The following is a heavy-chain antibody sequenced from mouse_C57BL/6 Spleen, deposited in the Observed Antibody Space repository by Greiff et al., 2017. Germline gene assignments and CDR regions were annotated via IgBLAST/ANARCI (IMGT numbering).Heavy chain of an antibody. J-gene: IGHJ2*01. CDR1: GYTFTDYN. CDR2: INPNNGGT. D-gene: IGHD2-4*01. CDR3: SRGGIYYEYDGYYFDY. V-gene: IGHV1-18*01. Sequence: EVQLQQSGPELVKPGASVKIPCKASGYTFTDYNMDWVKQSHGKGLEWIGDINPNNGGTIYNQKFKGKATLTVDKSSSTAYMELRSLTSEDTAVYYGSRGGIYYEYDGYYFDYWGQGTTLTVSS.